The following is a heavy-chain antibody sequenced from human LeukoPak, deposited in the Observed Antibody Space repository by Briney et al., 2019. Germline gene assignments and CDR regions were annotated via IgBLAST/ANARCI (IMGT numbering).Heavy chain of an antibody. Sequence: ASVKVSCKVSGYTFTSYDINWVRQATGQGLEWMGWMNPNSGNTGYAQKFQGRVTMTRNTSISTAYMELSSLRSEDTAVYYCAGEGAIAAAGTLNYWGQGTLVTVSS. CDR2: MNPNSGNT. CDR1: GYTFTSYD. CDR3: AGEGAIAAAGTLNY. V-gene: IGHV1-8*01. D-gene: IGHD6-13*01. J-gene: IGHJ4*02.